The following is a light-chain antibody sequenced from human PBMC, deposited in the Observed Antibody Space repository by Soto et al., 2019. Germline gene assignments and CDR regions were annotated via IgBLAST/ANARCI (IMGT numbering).Light chain of an antibody. Sequence: ELVVTQSPAILSVSPGERATLSCKASQSVRSNLAWYQQKPGQAPRLLIYGASTRATGIPARFSGSGSGTDFTLTISSLEPEDFAVYFCLQRANWPRTFGQGTKVDIK. CDR3: LQRANWPRT. CDR2: GAS. CDR1: QSVRSN. J-gene: IGKJ1*01. V-gene: IGKV3-11*01.